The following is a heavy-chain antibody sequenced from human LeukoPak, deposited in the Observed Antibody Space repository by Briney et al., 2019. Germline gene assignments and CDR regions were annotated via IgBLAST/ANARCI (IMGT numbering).Heavy chain of an antibody. J-gene: IGHJ4*02. CDR1: GGSISSGGYY. CDR2: IYYSGST. V-gene: IGHV4-31*03. Sequence: PSQTLSLTCTVSGGSISSGGYYWSWIRQHPGKGLEWIGYIYYSGSTYYNPSLKSRVTISVDRSKNQFSLKLSSVTAADTAVYYCARLSARDYADYWGQGTLVTVSS. CDR3: ARLSARDYADY.